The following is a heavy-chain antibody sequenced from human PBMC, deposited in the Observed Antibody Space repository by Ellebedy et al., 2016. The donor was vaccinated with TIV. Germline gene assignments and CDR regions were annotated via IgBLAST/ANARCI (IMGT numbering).Heavy chain of an antibody. J-gene: IGHJ4*02. CDR2: ITGNSNTI. V-gene: IGHV3-48*01. D-gene: IGHD3-10*01. CDR1: GFTFDAYS. Sequence: GESLKISXAASGFTFDAYSMTWVRQAPGKGLDVVSYITGNSNTIYYTDSVKGRFTVSRDNAKNSLYLQMNSLRAEDTAVYYCARSSGHDYWGQGALVTVSS. CDR3: ARSSGHDY.